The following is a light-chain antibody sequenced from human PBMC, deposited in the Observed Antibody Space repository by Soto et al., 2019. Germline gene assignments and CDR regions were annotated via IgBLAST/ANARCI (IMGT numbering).Light chain of an antibody. J-gene: IGLJ1*01. Sequence: QSVLTQPASASGTPGQRVTISCSGSSSNIGSNYVYWYQQLPGTAPKLLIYRNNQRPSGVPDRFSGSKSGTSASLAISGLRSEDEADYYCAAWDDGLSGYVFGTGTKVTVL. CDR3: AAWDDGLSGYV. V-gene: IGLV1-47*01. CDR1: SSNIGSNY. CDR2: RNN.